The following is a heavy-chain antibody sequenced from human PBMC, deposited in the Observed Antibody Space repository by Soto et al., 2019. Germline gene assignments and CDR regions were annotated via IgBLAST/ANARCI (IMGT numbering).Heavy chain of an antibody. CDR3: ARGRYGDY. V-gene: IGHV1-18*01. D-gene: IGHD1-1*01. CDR2: ISAHNGNT. CDR1: GYTFTSYG. J-gene: IGHJ4*02. Sequence: QVHLVQSGAEVKKPGASVKVSCKCSGYTFTSYGITRVRQAPGQGLEWMGWISAHNGNTDYAQKLQGRVTVTRDTSTSTAYMELRSLRSDDTAVYYCARGRYGDYWGQGALVTVSS.